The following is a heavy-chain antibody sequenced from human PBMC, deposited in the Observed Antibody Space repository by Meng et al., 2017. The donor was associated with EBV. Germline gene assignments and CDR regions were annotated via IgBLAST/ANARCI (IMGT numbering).Heavy chain of an antibody. D-gene: IGHD2-15*01. V-gene: IGHV4-34*10. Sequence: QVQLQESGPGRVKPSEPLSLTFAVYGGSVNGYFWSWIRQPPGKGLEWIGELHHSGSTNYNPSLKSRLRISVDTSKNQFSLNLTSVTAADTAVYYCAGSVLCRGGSCSLFDYWGQGTLVTVSS. CDR3: AGSVLCRGGSCSLFDY. J-gene: IGHJ4*02. CDR1: GGSVNGYF. CDR2: LHHSGST.